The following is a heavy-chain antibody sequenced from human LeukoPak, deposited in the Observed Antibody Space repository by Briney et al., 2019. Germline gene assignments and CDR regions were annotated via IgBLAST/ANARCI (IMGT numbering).Heavy chain of an antibody. J-gene: IGHJ4*02. CDR2: IVVGSGNT. Sequence: ASVKVSGKASGFTFTSSAVQWVRQARGQRLEWIGWIVVGSGNTNYAQKFQERVTITRDMSTSTAYMELSSLRSEDTAVYYCAADDYGGNSPLDYWGQGTLVTVSS. CDR3: AADDYGGNSPLDY. D-gene: IGHD4-23*01. CDR1: GFTFTSSA. V-gene: IGHV1-58*01.